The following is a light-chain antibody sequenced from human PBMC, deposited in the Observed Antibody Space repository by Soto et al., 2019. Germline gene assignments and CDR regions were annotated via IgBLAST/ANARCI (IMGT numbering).Light chain of an antibody. V-gene: IGKV3-11*01. CDR2: DAS. CDR3: QQRSNWPPIT. CDR1: QSVSSY. J-gene: IGKJ5*01. Sequence: PAERVTLSCRASQSVSSYLAWYQQKPGQAPRRLIYDASNRATGIPARFSGSGSGTDFTLTISSLEPEDFAVYYCQQRSNWPPITFGQGTRLEIK.